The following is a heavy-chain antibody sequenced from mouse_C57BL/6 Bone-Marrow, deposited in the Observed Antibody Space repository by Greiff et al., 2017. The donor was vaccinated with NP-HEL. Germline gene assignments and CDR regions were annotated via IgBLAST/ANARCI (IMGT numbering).Heavy chain of an antibody. J-gene: IGHJ1*03. V-gene: IGHV1-81*01. CDR1: GYTFTSYG. CDR2: IYPRSGNT. CDR3: ASHPLHQGYWYFDV. Sequence: VQLQQSGAELARPGASVKLSCKASGYTFTSYGISWVKQRTGQGLEWIGEIYPRSGNTYYNEKFKGKATLTADKSSSTAYMELRSLTSEDSAVYFCASHPLHQGYWYFDVWGTGTTVTVSS.